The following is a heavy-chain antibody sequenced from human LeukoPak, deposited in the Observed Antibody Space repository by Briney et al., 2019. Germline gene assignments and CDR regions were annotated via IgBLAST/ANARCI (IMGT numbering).Heavy chain of an antibody. CDR2: INPSGGST. D-gene: IGHD2-15*01. CDR3: ARDLNGVYCSGGSCYSSGPHNWFDP. V-gene: IGHV1-46*01. Sequence: WASVKVSCKASGYTFTSYYMHWVRQAPGQGLEWVGIINPSGGSTSYAQKFQGRVTMTRDTSTSTVYMELSSLRSEDTAVYYCARDLNGVYCSGGSCYSSGPHNWFDPWGQGTLVTVSS. J-gene: IGHJ5*02. CDR1: GYTFTSYY.